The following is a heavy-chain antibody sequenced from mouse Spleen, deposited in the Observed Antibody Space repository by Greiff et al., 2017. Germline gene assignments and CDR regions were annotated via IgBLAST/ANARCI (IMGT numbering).Heavy chain of an antibody. CDR1: GFTFSSYA. CDR2: ISSGGSYT. J-gene: IGHJ2*01. Sequence: EVQLVESGGGLVKPGGSLKLSCAASGFTFSSYAMSWVRQTPEKRLEWVATISSGGSYTYYPDSVKGRFTISRDNAKNTLYLQMSSLRSEDTAMYYCARHRDRYDYFDYWGQGTTLTVSS. D-gene: IGHD2-14*01. CDR3: ARHRDRYDYFDY. V-gene: IGHV5-9-3*01.